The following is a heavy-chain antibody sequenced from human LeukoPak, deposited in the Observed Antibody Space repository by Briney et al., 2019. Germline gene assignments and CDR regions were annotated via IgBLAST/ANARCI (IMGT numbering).Heavy chain of an antibody. J-gene: IGHJ4*02. D-gene: IGHD6-19*01. CDR2: ISSSSSYI. V-gene: IGHV3-21*01. CDR1: GFTFSSYA. CDR3: ARSSRRQWLVPIGFDY. Sequence: GGSLRLSCAASGFTFSSYAMTWVRQAPGKGLEWVSSISSSSSYIYYADSVKGRFTISRDNAKNSLYLQMNSLRAEDTAVYYCARSSRRQWLVPIGFDYWGQGTLVTVSS.